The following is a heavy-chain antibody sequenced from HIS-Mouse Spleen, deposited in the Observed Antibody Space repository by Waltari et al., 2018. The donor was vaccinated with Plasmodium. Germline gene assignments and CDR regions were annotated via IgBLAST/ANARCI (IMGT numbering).Heavy chain of an antibody. J-gene: IGHJ1*01. V-gene: IGHV1-2*02. CDR1: GSTFTGYY. CDR3: ARVLGYKAAAGTFVEYFQH. D-gene: IGHD6-13*01. Sequence: QVQLVQSGAEVKKPGASVKVSCKASGSTFTGYYMHWVRLAPGQGLEWMGWINPNSGGTNYAQKFQGRVTMTRDTSISTAYMELSRLRSDDTAVYYCARVLGYKAAAGTFVEYFQHWGQGTLVTVSS. CDR2: INPNSGGT.